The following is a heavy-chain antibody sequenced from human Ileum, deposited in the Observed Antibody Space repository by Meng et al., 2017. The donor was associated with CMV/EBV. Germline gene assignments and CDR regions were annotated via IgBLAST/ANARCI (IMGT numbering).Heavy chain of an antibody. Sequence: VSGGSISSGDHYWSWVRQPPGEGLESIAYKLYSGTTYYNPDLKSRITISTDTSKNQFSLKLTSMTAADTAVYYCARGRGYSYGIDYWGQGTLVTVSS. J-gene: IGHJ4*02. CDR1: GGSISSGDHY. D-gene: IGHD5-18*01. CDR2: KLYSGTT. CDR3: ARGRGYSYGIDY. V-gene: IGHV4-30-4*01.